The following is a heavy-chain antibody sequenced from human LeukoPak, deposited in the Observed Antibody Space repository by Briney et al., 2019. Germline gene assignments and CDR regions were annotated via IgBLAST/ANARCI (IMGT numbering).Heavy chain of an antibody. Sequence: ASVKVSCKASGYTFTGYYMHWVRQAPGQRLEWMGWINPNSGGTNYAQKFQGRVTMTRDTSISTAYMELSRLRSDDTAVYYCARYSSSVHSIDYWGQGTLVTVSS. CDR3: ARYSSSVHSIDY. V-gene: IGHV1-2*02. D-gene: IGHD6-6*01. CDR2: INPNSGGT. CDR1: GYTFTGYY. J-gene: IGHJ4*02.